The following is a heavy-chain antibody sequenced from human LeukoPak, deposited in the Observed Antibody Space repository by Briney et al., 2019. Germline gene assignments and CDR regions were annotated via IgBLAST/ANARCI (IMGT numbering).Heavy chain of an antibody. CDR2: IIPIFGTA. CDR1: GGTFSSYT. D-gene: IGHD3-3*01. J-gene: IGHJ4*02. Sequence: SVKVSCKASGGTFSSYTISWVRQAPGQGLEWMGGIIPIFGTANYAQKFQGRVTITADTSTTTAYMELSSLRSDDTAVYYCARAPHDFWSGYCSYWGQGTLVTVSS. CDR3: ARAPHDFWSGYCSY. V-gene: IGHV1-69*06.